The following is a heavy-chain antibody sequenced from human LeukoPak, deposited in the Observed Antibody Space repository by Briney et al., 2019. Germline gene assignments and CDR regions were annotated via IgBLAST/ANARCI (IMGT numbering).Heavy chain of an antibody. CDR1: GYTFTSYY. Sequence: ASVKVSCKASGYTFTSYYMHWVRQAPGQGLEWMGVINPSGCSSSYAQKFQGRVTMTRATSTSTVYMELSSLRSEDTAVNYCARAWPSYYDSSGHAFDIWGQGTMVTVSS. CDR3: ARAWPSYYDSSGHAFDI. J-gene: IGHJ3*02. D-gene: IGHD3-22*01. V-gene: IGHV1-46*01. CDR2: INPSGCSS.